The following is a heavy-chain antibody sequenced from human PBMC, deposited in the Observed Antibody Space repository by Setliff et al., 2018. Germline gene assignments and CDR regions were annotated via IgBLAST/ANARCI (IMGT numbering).Heavy chain of an antibody. D-gene: IGHD1-26*01. Sequence: PGESLKISCKGSGFSFVSYNIGWVRQVPGKGLEWMGIIYPGDSDTRYSPSFQGQVTISVDKSISTAYLQWSSLKASDTAMYYCARREHAFDIWGQGTMVTVSS. V-gene: IGHV5-51*01. CDR1: GFSFVSYN. J-gene: IGHJ3*02. CDR2: IYPGDSDT. CDR3: ARREHAFDI.